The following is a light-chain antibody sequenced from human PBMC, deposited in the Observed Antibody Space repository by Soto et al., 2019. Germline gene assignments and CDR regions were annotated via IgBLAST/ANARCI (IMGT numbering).Light chain of an antibody. CDR2: EVY. J-gene: IGLJ1*01. V-gene: IGLV2-8*01. Sequence: NNSDVGGYNYVSWYQHHPGKAPKLIIYEVYKRPSGVPDRFSGSKSGNTAALTVSGLQAEDEADYYCSSYVGTNSYVFGTVTKVTVL. CDR3: SSYVGTNSYV. CDR1: NSDVGGYNY.